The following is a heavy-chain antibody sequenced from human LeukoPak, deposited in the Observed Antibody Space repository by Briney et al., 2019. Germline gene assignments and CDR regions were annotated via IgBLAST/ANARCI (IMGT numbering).Heavy chain of an antibody. CDR2: ISYIGST. D-gene: IGHD6-19*01. V-gene: IGHV4-59*01. CDR1: GGSISTYY. Sequence: PSGTLSLTCTVSGGSISTYYWSWIRQPPGKGLEWIGYISYIGSTNYNPSLKSRVTISIDTSKNQFSLKLSSVAAADTAVYYCARGSGWYYDWGQGTLVTVSS. CDR3: ARGSGWYYD. J-gene: IGHJ4*02.